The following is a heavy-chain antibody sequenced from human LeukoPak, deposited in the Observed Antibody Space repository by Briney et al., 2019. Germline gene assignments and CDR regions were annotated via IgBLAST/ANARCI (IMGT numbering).Heavy chain of an antibody. J-gene: IGHJ4*02. V-gene: IGHV1-18*04. CDR2: ISAYNGNT. CDR1: GYTFTSYG. Sequence: ASVKVSCKASGYTFTSYGISWVRQAPGQGLEWMGWISAYNGNTNYAQRLQGRVTMTTDTSTSTAYMELRSLRSDDTAVYYRASVSDYGDYGDYWGRGTLVTVSS. D-gene: IGHD4-17*01. CDR3: ASVSDYGDYGDY.